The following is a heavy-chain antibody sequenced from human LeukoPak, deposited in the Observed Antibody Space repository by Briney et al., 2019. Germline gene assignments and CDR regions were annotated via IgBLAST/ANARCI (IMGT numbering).Heavy chain of an antibody. D-gene: IGHD1-7*01. V-gene: IGHV1-69*04. CDR3: AGARNLGGNYYYYGMDV. CDR2: IIPILGIA. J-gene: IGHJ6*02. Sequence: SVKVSCKASGGTFSSYAISWVRQAPGQGLEWMGRIIPILGIANYAQKFQGRVTITADKSTSTAYMELSSQRSEDTAVYYCAGARNLGGNYYYYGMDVWGQGTTVTVSS. CDR1: GGTFSSYA.